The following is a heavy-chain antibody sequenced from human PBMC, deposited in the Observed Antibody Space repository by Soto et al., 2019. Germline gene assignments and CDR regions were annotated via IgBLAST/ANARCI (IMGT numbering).Heavy chain of an antibody. J-gene: IGHJ3*02. CDR3: ARQKADCSGGSCSLDTFDI. CDR2: IDPSDSYT. CDR1: RYNFINYW. D-gene: IGHD2-15*01. V-gene: IGHV5-10-1*01. Sequence: GESLKISCEGSRYNFINYWISWVRQMPGKGLGWMGKIDPSDSYTNYSPSFQGHVTISADKSISTAYLQWSSLKASDTGMYYCARQKADCSGGSCSLDTFDIWGQGTMVTVSS.